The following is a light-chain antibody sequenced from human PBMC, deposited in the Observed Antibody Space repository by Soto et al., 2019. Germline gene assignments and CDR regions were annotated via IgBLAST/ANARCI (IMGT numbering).Light chain of an antibody. Sequence: FELTQSPATLSFSPGETATLSCRASHSVDKFLAWYQQRPGQPPRLLIFDSSNRATGVPVRFSGSGSGTVFTLTIGSLEPEDSAVYYCQQRKHWPPITFGQGTRLEIK. J-gene: IGKJ5*01. V-gene: IGKV3-11*01. CDR1: HSVDKF. CDR2: DSS. CDR3: QQRKHWPPIT.